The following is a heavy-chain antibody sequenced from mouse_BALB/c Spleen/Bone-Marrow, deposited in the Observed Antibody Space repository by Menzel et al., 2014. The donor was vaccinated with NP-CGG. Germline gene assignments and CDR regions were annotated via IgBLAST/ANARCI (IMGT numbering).Heavy chain of an antibody. CDR1: GFSLSNYG. Sequence: EVQVVESGGGLVKSGGSLKLSCAASGFSLSNYGMSWVRQTPEKRLEWVATISGDGRYTFYSDSVKGRFTISRDNAKNNLYLQLSSLRSEDTALYYCARHAYYDQTEVSFVYWGQGTLVTVSA. V-gene: IGHV5-9-2*01. CDR3: ARHAYYDQTEVSFVY. CDR2: ISGDGRYT. J-gene: IGHJ3*01. D-gene: IGHD2-4*01.